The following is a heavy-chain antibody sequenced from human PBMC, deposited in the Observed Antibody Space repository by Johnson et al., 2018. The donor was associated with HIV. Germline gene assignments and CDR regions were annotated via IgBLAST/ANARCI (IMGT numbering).Heavy chain of an antibody. CDR1: GFTFSNAW. V-gene: IGHV3-15*01. CDR2: IKSNTDGGTT. CDR3: TTNSLTTVVTGHAFDI. Sequence: VQLVESGGGVAQPGASLRLSCEVSGFTFSNAWMSWVRQAPGKGLEWVGRIKSNTDGGTTDYAAPVTGRFTISRDDSKNTLYLQMNSLKTEDTAVYYCTTNSLTTVVTGHAFDIWGQGTMVTVSS. D-gene: IGHD4-23*01. J-gene: IGHJ3*02.